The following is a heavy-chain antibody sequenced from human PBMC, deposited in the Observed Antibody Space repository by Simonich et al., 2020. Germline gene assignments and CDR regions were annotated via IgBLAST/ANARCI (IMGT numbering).Heavy chain of an antibody. Sequence: EVQLVESGGGLVKPGGSLRLSCSASGFTFSSYNMNWVRQAPANGLEWVSSISSSRRYKDYADSVQGRFTIARDNAKNSLYLQMNSLRAEDTAVYYCARGIVGASGAFDIWGQGTMVTVSS. CDR3: ARGIVGASGAFDI. J-gene: IGHJ3*02. V-gene: IGHV3-21*01. CDR2: ISSSRRYK. CDR1: GFTFSSYN. D-gene: IGHD1-26*01.